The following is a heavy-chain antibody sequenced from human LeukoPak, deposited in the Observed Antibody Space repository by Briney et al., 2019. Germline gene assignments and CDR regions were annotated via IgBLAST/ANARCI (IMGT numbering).Heavy chain of an antibody. CDR3: ARGGLLWFGFLYYMDV. V-gene: IGHV1-2*02. D-gene: IGHD3-10*01. CDR1: GYTFTGYY. CDR2: INPNSGGT. Sequence: ASVRVSCKPSGYTFTGYYIQWVRQAPGQGLEWMGWINPNSGGTNYAQKFQGRVTTTRDTSISTAYMELSSLRSDDTAVYYCARGGLLWFGFLYYMDVWGKGTTVTVSS. J-gene: IGHJ6*03.